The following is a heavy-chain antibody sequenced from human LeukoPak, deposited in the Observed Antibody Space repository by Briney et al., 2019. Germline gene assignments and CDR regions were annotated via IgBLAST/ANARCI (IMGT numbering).Heavy chain of an antibody. Sequence: ASVKVSCKASGYTFTTYYMHWVRQAPGQGLEWMGIIDPSGGSTSYAQKFQGRVTMTRDTSTSTVYMELSSLRSDDTAVYYCARKDILTGIDPFDYWGQGTLVTVSS. CDR1: GYTFTTYY. CDR3: ARKDILTGIDPFDY. D-gene: IGHD3-9*01. J-gene: IGHJ4*02. CDR2: IDPSGGST. V-gene: IGHV1-46*01.